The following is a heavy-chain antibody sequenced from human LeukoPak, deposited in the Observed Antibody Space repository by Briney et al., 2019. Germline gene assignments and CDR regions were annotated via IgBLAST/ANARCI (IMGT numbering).Heavy chain of an antibody. J-gene: IGHJ4*02. Sequence: PGGSLRLSCAASGFTFDDYGMSWVRQAPGKGLEWVSGINWNGGSTGYADSVKGRFTISRDNSKNTIYLQMNSLRAEDTAKYYCAKRSSISSGYFDFWGRGTLVTVSS. CDR2: INWNGGST. CDR1: GFTFDDYG. V-gene: IGHV3-20*04. D-gene: IGHD3-22*01. CDR3: AKRSSISSGYFDF.